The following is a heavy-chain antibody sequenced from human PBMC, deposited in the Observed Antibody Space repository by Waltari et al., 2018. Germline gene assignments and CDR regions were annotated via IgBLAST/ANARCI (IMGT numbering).Heavy chain of an antibody. CDR1: GYRFTTYA. D-gene: IGHD2-2*01. J-gene: IGHJ5*02. CDR2: INTNTRNP. Sequence: QVQLVHSGSELKKPGASVKVSCKASGYRFTTYAINCIRQAPGQGLELMGWINTNTRNPVYVQGFTGRFVFSLDTSVNTAYLQINSLKAEDTAVYFCAREVVPPARVVVNWFDPWGQGTLVTVSS. V-gene: IGHV7-4-1*02. CDR3: AREVVPPARVVVNWFDP.